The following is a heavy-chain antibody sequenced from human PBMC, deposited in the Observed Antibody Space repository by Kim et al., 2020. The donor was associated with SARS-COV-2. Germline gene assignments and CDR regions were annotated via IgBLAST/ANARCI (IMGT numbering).Heavy chain of an antibody. CDR2: INHSGST. Sequence: SETLSLTSAVYGGSFSGYYWSWIRQPPGKGLEWIGEINHSGSTNYNPSLKSRVTISVDTSKNQFSLKLSSVTAADTAVYYCARGTRQWLVRGPYYYYMDVGGKGTTVTVAS. V-gene: IGHV4-34*01. J-gene: IGHJ6*03. CDR3: ARGTRQWLVRGPYYYYMDV. CDR1: GGSFSGYY. D-gene: IGHD6-19*01.